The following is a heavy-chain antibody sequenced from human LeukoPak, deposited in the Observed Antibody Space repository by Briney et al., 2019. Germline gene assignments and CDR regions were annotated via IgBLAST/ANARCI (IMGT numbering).Heavy chain of an antibody. Sequence: PSETLSLTCAVSGGSISSGGYSWSWIRQPPGTGLEWIGYIYYSGSTNYNPSLKSRVTISVDTSKNQFSLKLSSVTAADTAVYYCTRGSIAYYYMDVWGKGTTVTISS. CDR1: GGSISSGGYS. CDR2: IYYSGST. J-gene: IGHJ6*03. V-gene: IGHV4-61*08. CDR3: TRGSIAYYYMDV. D-gene: IGHD3-22*01.